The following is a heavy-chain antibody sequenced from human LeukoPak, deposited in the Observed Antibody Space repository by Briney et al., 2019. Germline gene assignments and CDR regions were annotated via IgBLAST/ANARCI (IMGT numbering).Heavy chain of an antibody. Sequence: GGSLRLSCAASGCTLSNHWMTWVRQVPGRGPEWVANVNRDGSETYYLDSVKGRFTISKDNAKNSLYLQMNSLRAEDTALYHCARNNGMDVWGQGTTVTVSS. V-gene: IGHV3-7*03. J-gene: IGHJ6*02. CDR1: GCTLSNHW. CDR3: ARNNGMDV. CDR2: VNRDGSET.